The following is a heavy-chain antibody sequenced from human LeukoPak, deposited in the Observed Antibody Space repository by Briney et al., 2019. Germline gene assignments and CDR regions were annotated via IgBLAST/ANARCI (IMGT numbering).Heavy chain of an antibody. V-gene: IGHV3-23*01. CDR2: ISGSGGST. CDR1: GFTFSSYA. J-gene: IGHJ4*02. CDR3: AKGGTYYDILTGYHYFDY. D-gene: IGHD3-9*01. Sequence: TGGSLRLSCAASGFTFSSYAMSWVRQAPGKGLEWVSAISGSGGSTYYADSVKGRFTISRDNSKNTLYLQMNSLRAEDTAVYYCAKGGTYYDILTGYHYFDYWGQGTLVTVSS.